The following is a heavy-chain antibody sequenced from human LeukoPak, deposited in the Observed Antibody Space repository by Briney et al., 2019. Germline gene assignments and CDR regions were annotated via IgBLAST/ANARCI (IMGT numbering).Heavy chain of an antibody. V-gene: IGHV4-4*07. CDR3: ARAGIAAAGALNYYYYYMDV. D-gene: IGHD6-13*01. CDR2: IYTSGST. CDR1: GGSISSYY. Sequence: SETLSLTCTVSGGSISSYYWSRIRQPAGKGLEWIGRIYTSGSTNYNPSLKSRVTMSVDTSKNQFSLKLSSVTAADTAVYYCARAGIAAAGALNYYYYYMDVWGKGTTVTVSS. J-gene: IGHJ6*03.